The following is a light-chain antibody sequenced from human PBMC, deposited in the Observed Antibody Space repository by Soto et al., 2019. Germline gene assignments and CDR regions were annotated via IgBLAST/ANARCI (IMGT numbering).Light chain of an antibody. J-gene: IGKJ4*01. CDR2: DAS. CDR3: QQRFSFPAT. CDR1: QSISDS. V-gene: IGKV1-39*01. Sequence: DIEMTQSPSTLSSSAGEKITITSRASQSISDSLNWYQQKPGTAPRLLIYDASSLQSGIPSRFSGGGSGTDFTLTISSLEPEDFVTYYCQQRFSFPATFGGGTKVDIK.